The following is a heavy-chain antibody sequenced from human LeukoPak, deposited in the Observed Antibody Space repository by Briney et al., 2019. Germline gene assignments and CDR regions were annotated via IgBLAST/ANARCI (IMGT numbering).Heavy chain of an antibody. Sequence: SETLSLTCTVSGGSISSSSYYWGWIRQPPGKGLEWIGSIYYSGSTYYNPSLKSRVTISVDTSKNQFSLKLSSVTAADTAVYYCARRVMGDYEHFDYWGQGTLVTVSS. D-gene: IGHD4-17*01. V-gene: IGHV4-39*01. CDR2: IYYSGST. CDR3: ARRVMGDYEHFDY. CDR1: GGSISSSSYY. J-gene: IGHJ4*02.